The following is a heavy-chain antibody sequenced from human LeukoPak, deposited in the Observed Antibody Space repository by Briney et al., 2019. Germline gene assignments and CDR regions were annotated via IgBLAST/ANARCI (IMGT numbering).Heavy chain of an antibody. CDR2: IYSGGST. D-gene: IGHD6-13*01. V-gene: IGHV3-66*01. J-gene: IGHJ2*01. CDR1: GFTVSSNY. Sequence: GGSLRLSCAASGFTVSSNYMSWVRQAPGKGLEWVSVIYSGGSTYYADSVKGRFTISRDNSKNTLYLQMNSLRAEDTAVYYCARVSSSWYSGYWYFDLWGRGTLVTVSS. CDR3: ARVSSSWYSGYWYFDL.